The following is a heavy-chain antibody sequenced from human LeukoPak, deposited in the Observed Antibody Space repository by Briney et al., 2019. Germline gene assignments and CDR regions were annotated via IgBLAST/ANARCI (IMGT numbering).Heavy chain of an antibody. CDR2: IYASGTT. V-gene: IGHV4-4*09. Sequence: PSETLSLTCTVSGGSIGSYYWSWIRQPPGKGLEWIGYIYASGTTNYNPSLKSRLTMSVDTSKNQFYLKLNSVTAADTAVYYCARQGLSYDILTDFYNSGYFDNWGQGTLVTVSS. CDR1: GGSIGSYY. J-gene: IGHJ4*02. D-gene: IGHD3-9*01. CDR3: ARQGLSYDILTDFYNSGYFDN.